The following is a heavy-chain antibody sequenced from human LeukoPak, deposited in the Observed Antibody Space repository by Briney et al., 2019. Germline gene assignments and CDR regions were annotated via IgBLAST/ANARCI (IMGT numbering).Heavy chain of an antibody. D-gene: IGHD2-15*01. CDR1: GGSISSSY. CDR2: MYISGST. CDR3: ARHHDGGPKLRLDF. Sequence: SETLSLTCTVSGGSISSSYWTWIRQPAGKGLEWIGRMYISGSTNYNPSLKSRVTMSLDTSMNQLSLTLVSVTAADTAVYFCARHHDGGPKLRLDFWGLGVLVTVSS. J-gene: IGHJ4*02. V-gene: IGHV4-4*07.